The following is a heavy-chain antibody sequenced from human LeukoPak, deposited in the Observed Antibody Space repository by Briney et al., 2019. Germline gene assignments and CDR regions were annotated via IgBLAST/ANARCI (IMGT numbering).Heavy chain of an antibody. CDR1: GGSISSYY. CDR2: IYTSGST. J-gene: IGHJ5*02. D-gene: IGHD6-13*01. CDR3: ARVSIAAGADWFDP. V-gene: IGHV4-4*07. Sequence: SETLSLTCTVSGGSISSYYWSWIRQPAGKGLEWIGRIYTSGSTNYNPSLKSRVTMSVDTSKNQFSLKLSSVTAADTAVYYCARVSIAAGADWFDPWGQGTLVTVSS.